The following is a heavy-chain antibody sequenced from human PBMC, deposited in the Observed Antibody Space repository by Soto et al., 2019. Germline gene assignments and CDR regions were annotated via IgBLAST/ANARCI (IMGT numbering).Heavy chain of an antibody. CDR2: ISSSSSTI. CDR1: GFTFSSYS. J-gene: IGHJ4*02. V-gene: IGHV3-48*01. CDR3: ARDLNYGLFDY. Sequence: EVQLVESGGGLVQPGGSLRLYSAASGFTFSSYSMNWVRQAPGKGLEWVSCISSSSSTIYYADSVKGRFTISRDNAKNSLYLQMNSLRAEETAVYYCARDLNYGLFDYWGQGTLVTVSS. D-gene: IGHD4-17*01.